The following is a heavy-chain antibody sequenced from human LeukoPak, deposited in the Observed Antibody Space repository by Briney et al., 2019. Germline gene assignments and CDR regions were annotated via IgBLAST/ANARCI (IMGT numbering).Heavy chain of an antibody. CDR1: GFSVSNDY. D-gene: IGHD6-6*01. J-gene: IGHJ4*02. CDR3: TRLLPSSHHFFDS. CDR2: IYGGGDT. Sequence: GGSLRLSCVVSGFSVSNDYMSWVRQAPGKGLEWVSDIYGGGDTYYADSVRGRFTISRDNFENTLFLQMDSLRAEDTAVYYCTRLLPSSHHFFDSWGQGALVTVSS. V-gene: IGHV3-53*01.